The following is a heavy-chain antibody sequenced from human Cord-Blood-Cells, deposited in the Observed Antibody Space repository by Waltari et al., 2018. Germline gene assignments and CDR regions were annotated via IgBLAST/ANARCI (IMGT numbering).Heavy chain of an antibody. J-gene: IGHJ6*03. CDR3: ARDLGYSSSSSVYYYYYMDV. CDR1: GDSVSSNSAA. Sequence: QVQLQQSGPGLVKPSQTLSLTCAISGDSVSSNSAAWHWIRQSPSRGLEWLGRTYYRSKWYNDYAGAVKSRITSNPDTSKNEFSLQLNSVTPEDTAVYYCARDLGYSSSSSVYYYYYMDVWGKGTTVTVAS. CDR2: TYYRSKWYN. V-gene: IGHV6-1*01. D-gene: IGHD6-6*01.